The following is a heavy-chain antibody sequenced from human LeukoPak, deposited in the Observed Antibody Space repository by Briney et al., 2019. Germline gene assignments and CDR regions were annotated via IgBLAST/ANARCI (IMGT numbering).Heavy chain of an antibody. CDR1: GLSFSNFW. D-gene: IGHD4-17*01. J-gene: IGHJ4*02. CDR2: INQDGSEK. V-gene: IGHV3-7*01. CDR3: VKDRSRTTVTRFDS. Sequence: PSGSLSLSCVASGLSFSNFWWIWVGQAPGKGLEWVANINQDGSEKNYVDSVKGRFTISRDNAKNSLYLQMYSLRAEDTAVYYCVKDRSRTTVTRFDSWGQGTLVTVSS.